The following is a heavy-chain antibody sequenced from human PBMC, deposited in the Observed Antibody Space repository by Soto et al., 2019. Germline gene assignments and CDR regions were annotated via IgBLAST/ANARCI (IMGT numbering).Heavy chain of an antibody. V-gene: IGHV3-23*01. Sequence: GGSLRLSCAACGFTFSSYAMSWVPQAPGKXLEWVSAISGSGGSTYYADSVKGRFTISRDNSKNTLYLQMNSLRAEDTAVYYCAKSPRPYCSGGSCYSDYWGQGTLVTVSS. D-gene: IGHD2-15*01. CDR3: AKSPRPYCSGGSCYSDY. CDR2: ISGSGGST. CDR1: GFTFSSYA. J-gene: IGHJ4*02.